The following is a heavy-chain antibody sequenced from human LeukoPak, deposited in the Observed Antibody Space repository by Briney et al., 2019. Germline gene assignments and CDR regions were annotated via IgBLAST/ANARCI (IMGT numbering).Heavy chain of an antibody. CDR3: ARVLGYCSSTSCPNWFDP. V-gene: IGHV4-4*07. J-gene: IGHJ5*02. D-gene: IGHD2-2*01. Sequence: SETLSLTCTVSGGSISSYYWSWIRQPAWKGLEWIGRIYTSGSTNYNPSLKSRVTMSVDTSKNQFSLKLSSVTAADTAVYYCARVLGYCSSTSCPNWFDPWGQGTLVTVSS. CDR1: GGSISSYY. CDR2: IYTSGST.